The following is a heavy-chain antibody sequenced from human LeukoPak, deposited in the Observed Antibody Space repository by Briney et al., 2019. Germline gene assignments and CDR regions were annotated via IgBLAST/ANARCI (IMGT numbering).Heavy chain of an antibody. V-gene: IGHV1-69*04. D-gene: IGHD3-22*01. CDR3: ARAGHWGSDIYDHSGYSDSFDI. J-gene: IGHJ3*02. CDR1: GGTFSSYA. Sequence: SVKVSCKASGGTFSSYAISWVRQAPGQGLEWMGRIIPILGIANYAQKFQGRVTITADKSTSTAYMELSSLRSDDTAVYYCARAGHWGSDIYDHSGYSDSFDIWGQGTMVTVSS. CDR2: IIPILGIA.